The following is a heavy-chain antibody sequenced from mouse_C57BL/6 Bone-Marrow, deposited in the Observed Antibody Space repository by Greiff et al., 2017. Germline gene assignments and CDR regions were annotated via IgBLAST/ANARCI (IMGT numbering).Heavy chain of an antibody. J-gene: IGHJ1*03. CDR2: IHPNSGST. D-gene: IGHD2-4*01. V-gene: IGHV1-64*01. CDR3: ARWVYYDADFDV. CDR1: GYTFTSYW. Sequence: QVQLKQPGAELVKPGASVKLSCKASGYTFTSYWMHWVKQRPGQGLEWIGMIHPNSGSTNYNEKFKSKATLTVDKSSSTAYMQLSSLTSEDSAVYYCARWVYYDADFDVWGTGTTVTVSS.